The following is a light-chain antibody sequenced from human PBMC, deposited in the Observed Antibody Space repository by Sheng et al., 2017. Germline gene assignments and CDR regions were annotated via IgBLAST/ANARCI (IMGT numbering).Light chain of an antibody. CDR1: RSISND. CDR3: QQSYTFPLT. J-gene: IGKJ4*01. V-gene: IGKV1-39*01. CDR2: SAS. Sequence: DIQMTQSPSSLSASVGDTVTISCRASRSISNDLNWYQQKPGKAPKLLIYSASTLHSGVPSTFTGRGSGTDFSLIISRLEPEDFATYFCQQSYTFPLTFGGRDQGGD.